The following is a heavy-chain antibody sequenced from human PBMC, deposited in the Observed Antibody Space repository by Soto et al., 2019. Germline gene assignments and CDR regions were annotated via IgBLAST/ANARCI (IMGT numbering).Heavy chain of an antibody. CDR3: AAVSPSSYYDFWSGYRGSPYYMYV. CDR1: GGSISSYY. Sequence: QVQLQESGPGLVKPSETLSLTCTVSGGSISSYYWSWIRQPPGKGLEWTGYIYYSGSTNYNPSLKSRVTISLDTSKNRLSLKLSSVTAADRAVYYCAAVSPSSYYDFWSGYRGSPYYMYVWGKGTTVTVSS. D-gene: IGHD3-3*01. V-gene: IGHV4-59*01. CDR2: IYYSGST. J-gene: IGHJ6*03.